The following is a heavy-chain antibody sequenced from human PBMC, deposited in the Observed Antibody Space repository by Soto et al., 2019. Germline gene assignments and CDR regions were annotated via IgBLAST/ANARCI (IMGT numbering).Heavy chain of an antibody. CDR2: ISGTGDST. D-gene: IGHD3-22*01. V-gene: IGHV3-23*01. CDR1: GFTFSSYA. CDR3: AKDRDSSGYYYLDS. J-gene: IGHJ4*02. Sequence: PGGSLRLSCAASGFTFSSYAMSWVRQAPGEGLEWVSAISGTGDSTYYADSVKGRFTISRDNSKNTLYLQINSLRAEDTAVYYCAKDRDSSGYYYLDSWGQGTLVTVSS.